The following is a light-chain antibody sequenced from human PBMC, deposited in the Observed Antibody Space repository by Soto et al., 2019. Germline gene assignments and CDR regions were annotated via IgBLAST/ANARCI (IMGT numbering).Light chain of an antibody. J-gene: IGKJ5*01. Sequence: DIQMTHSPSSLSASVGDRVTITCRASQGIRSGLGWYQQKPGKAPKRLIYAASSLQSGVPSRFSGSGSGTDFTLTISSLQPEDFATYYCQQANSFPPTFGQGTRLEIK. CDR2: AAS. V-gene: IGKV1-12*01. CDR3: QQANSFPPT. CDR1: QGIRSG.